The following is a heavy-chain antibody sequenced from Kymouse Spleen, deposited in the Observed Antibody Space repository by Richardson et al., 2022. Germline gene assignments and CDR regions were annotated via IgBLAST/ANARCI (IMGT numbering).Heavy chain of an antibody. D-gene: IGHD6-6*01. CDR3: ARKGSSSSGFFDY. V-gene: IGHV4-34*01. CDR1: GGSFSGYY. J-gene: IGHJ4*02. Sequence: QVQLQQWGAGLLKPSETLSLTCAVYGGSFSGYYWSWIRQPPGKGLEWIGEINHSGSTNYNPSLKSRVTISVDTSKNQFSLKLSSVTAADTAVYYCARKGSSSSGFFDYWGQGTLVTVSS. CDR2: INHSGST.